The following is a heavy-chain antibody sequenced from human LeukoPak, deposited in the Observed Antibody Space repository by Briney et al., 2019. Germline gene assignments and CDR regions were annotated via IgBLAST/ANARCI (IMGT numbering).Heavy chain of an antibody. V-gene: IGHV3-23*01. CDR1: GFTFSSYV. D-gene: IGHD3-22*01. CDR2: ISGSGGST. Sequence: GGSLRLSCAASGFTFSSYVMSWVRQAPGKGLEWVSAISGSGGSTYYADSVKGRFTISRDNSKNTLYLQMNSLRAEDTAVYYCAKDYDSSGYSDYWGQGTLVTVSS. CDR3: AKDYDSSGYSDY. J-gene: IGHJ4*02.